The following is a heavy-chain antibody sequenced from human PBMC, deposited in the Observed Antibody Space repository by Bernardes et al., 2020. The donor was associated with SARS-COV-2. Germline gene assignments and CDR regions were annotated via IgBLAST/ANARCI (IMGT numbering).Heavy chain of an antibody. CDR3: ARAPRYSGYVGPVDFDY. D-gene: IGHD5-12*01. Sequence: TLSLTRTVSVGSISIYYWSWIRHPPGKGLEWIGYIYYSCSTNYNPSLKSRVTISVDTSKNQFSLKLSSVTAADTAVYYCARAPRYSGYVGPVDFDYWGQGTLVTVSS. J-gene: IGHJ4*02. CDR1: VGSISIYY. CDR2: IYYSCST. V-gene: IGHV4-59*01.